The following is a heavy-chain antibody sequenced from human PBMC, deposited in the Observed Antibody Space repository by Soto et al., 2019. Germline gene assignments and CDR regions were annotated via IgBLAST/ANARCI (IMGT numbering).Heavy chain of an antibody. CDR2: ISSSSSYI. CDR1: GFTFSSYS. V-gene: IGHV3-21*01. CDR3: GSTNYNPSLKSRVTISVDTSKNQFSLKLSSVTAADTAVYYCASLTLGYCISTSCYDSDYYYGMDV. J-gene: IGHJ6*02. Sequence: PGGSLRLSCAASGFTFSSYSMNWVRQAPGKGLEWVSSISSSSSYIYYADSVKGRFTISRDNAKNSLYLQMNSLRAEDSAVYYCGSTNYNPSLKSRVTISVDTSKNQFSLKLSSVTAADTAVYYCASLTLGYCISTSCYDSDYYYGMDVWGQGTTVTVSS. D-gene: IGHD3-10*01.